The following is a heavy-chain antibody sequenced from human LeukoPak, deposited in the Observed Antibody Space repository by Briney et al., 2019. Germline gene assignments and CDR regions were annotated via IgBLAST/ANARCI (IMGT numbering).Heavy chain of an antibody. Sequence: GGSLRLSCAASGFTFSSYAMSWVRQAPGKGLEWVSAISGSGGSIYYADSVKGRFTISRDNSKNTLYLQMNSLRAEDTAVYYCASGLQWLARRYYYMDVWGKGTTVTVSS. CDR1: GFTFSSYA. CDR3: ASGLQWLARRYYYMDV. J-gene: IGHJ6*03. D-gene: IGHD6-19*01. CDR2: ISGSGGSI. V-gene: IGHV3-23*01.